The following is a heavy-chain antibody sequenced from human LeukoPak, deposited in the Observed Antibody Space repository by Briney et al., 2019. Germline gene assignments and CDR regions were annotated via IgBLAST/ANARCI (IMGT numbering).Heavy chain of an antibody. CDR1: GGSISSYY. CDR2: IYYRGST. CDR3: ARGNAN. Sequence: PSETLSLTCTISGGSISSYYWSWIRQPPGKGLEWIGYIYYRGSTNYNPSLKSRVTISVDTSKNQFSLKLSSVTAADTALYYCARGNANWGQGTLVTVSS. J-gene: IGHJ4*02. V-gene: IGHV4-59*01.